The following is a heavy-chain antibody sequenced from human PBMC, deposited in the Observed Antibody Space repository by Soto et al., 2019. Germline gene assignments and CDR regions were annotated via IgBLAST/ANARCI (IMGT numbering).Heavy chain of an antibody. CDR2: IKQDGSEK. J-gene: IGHJ6*02. Sequence: GGSLRLSCAASGFTFSSYWMSWVRQAPGKGLEWVANIKQDGSEKYYVDSVKGRFTISRDNAKNSLYLQMNSLRAEDTAVYYCARVRSYDILTGYHYHYYYYGMDVWGQGTTVTVSS. CDR1: GFTFSSYW. D-gene: IGHD3-9*01. CDR3: ARVRSYDILTGYHYHYYYYGMDV. V-gene: IGHV3-7*05.